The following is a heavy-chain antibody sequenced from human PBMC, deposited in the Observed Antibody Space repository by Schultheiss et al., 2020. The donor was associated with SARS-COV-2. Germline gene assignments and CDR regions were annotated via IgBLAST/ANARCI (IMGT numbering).Heavy chain of an antibody. D-gene: IGHD4-17*01. CDR2: IYYSGST. CDR1: GGSISSGGYY. CDR3: ARDGTVTTSIFDY. J-gene: IGHJ4*02. Sequence: SETLSLTCTVSGGSISSGGYYWSWIRQHPGKGLEWIGYIYYSGSTYYNPSLKSRVTISVDTSKNQFSLKLSSVTAADTAVYYCARDGTVTTSIFDYWGQGTLVTVSS. V-gene: IGHV4-31*03.